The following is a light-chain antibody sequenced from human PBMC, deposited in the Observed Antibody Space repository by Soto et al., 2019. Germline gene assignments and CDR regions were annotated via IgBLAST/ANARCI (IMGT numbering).Light chain of an antibody. J-gene: IGKJ4*01. V-gene: IGKV3-20*01. Sequence: EIVLTQSPGTLSLSPGERATLSCRASQSVSSSFLAWYQQKPGQAPRLLIYGASSRASDIPDGFSGSGSGTDFTLTISRLEPGDFAVYYCQQYVSSLLTFGGGTRVEIK. CDR3: QQYVSSLLT. CDR2: GAS. CDR1: QSVSSSF.